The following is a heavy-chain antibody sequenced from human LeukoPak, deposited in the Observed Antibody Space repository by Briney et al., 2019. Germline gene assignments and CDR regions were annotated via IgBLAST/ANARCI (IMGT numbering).Heavy chain of an antibody. Sequence: ETLSLTFTVSGGSISSSSYNWGWIRQPPGKGLEWIGSIYYSGSTYYNPSLKSRVIISVDTSKNQFSLKLSSVIAADTAVYYCARLGKSGMTTVTTRAFDIWGQGTMVTVSS. CDR1: GGSISSSSYN. J-gene: IGHJ3*02. D-gene: IGHD4-17*01. CDR2: IYYSGST. V-gene: IGHV4-39*01. CDR3: ARLGKSGMTTVTTRAFDI.